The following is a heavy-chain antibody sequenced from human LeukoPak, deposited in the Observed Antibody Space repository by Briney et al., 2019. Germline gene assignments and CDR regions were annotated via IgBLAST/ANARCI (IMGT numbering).Heavy chain of an antibody. V-gene: IGHV4-34*01. CDR1: GGSFSGDY. Sequence: PPETLSLTRAVYGGSFSGDYWSWIRQPPGKGLEWIGEINHSGSTNYNPSLKSRVTISVDTSKNQFSLKLSSVTAADTAVYYCARFMVVAATPVGIDYWGQGTLVTVSS. CDR3: ARFMVVAATPVGIDY. D-gene: IGHD2-15*01. J-gene: IGHJ4*02. CDR2: INHSGST.